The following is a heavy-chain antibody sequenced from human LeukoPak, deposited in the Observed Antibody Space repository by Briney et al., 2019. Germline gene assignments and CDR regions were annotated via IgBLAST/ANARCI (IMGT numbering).Heavy chain of an antibody. CDR1: GFTFSSYA. J-gene: IGHJ3*02. CDR2: ISYDGSNK. CDR3: ARDLTSQRGFLATAARDAFDI. Sequence: GGSLRLSCAASGFTFSSYAMHWVRQAPGKGLEWVAVISYDGSNKYYADSVKGRFTISRDNAKNSLFLQMYSLRADDTAVYYCARDLTSQRGFLATAARDAFDIWGQGTMVTVSS. V-gene: IGHV3-30-3*01. D-gene: IGHD6-13*01.